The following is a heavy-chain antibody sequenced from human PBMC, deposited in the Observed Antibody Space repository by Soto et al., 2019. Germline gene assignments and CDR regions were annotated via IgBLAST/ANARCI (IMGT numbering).Heavy chain of an antibody. Sequence: QVQLQESGPGLVKPSETLSLTCTVSGGSISSYYWSWIRQPPGKGLEWSGYIYYSWSTNYNPSLKSRVTISVDTSKKQFSLTLSSVTAAYTAVYYCARITMVRGVTYYFDYLGPGTLVTVSS. D-gene: IGHD3-10*01. CDR3: ARITMVRGVTYYFDY. V-gene: IGHV4-59*01. CDR1: GGSISSYY. J-gene: IGHJ4*02. CDR2: IYYSWST.